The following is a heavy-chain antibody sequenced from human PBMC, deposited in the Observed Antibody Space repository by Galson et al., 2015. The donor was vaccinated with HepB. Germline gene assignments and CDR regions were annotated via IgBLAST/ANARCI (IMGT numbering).Heavy chain of an antibody. J-gene: IGHJ3*01. CDR3: AHSPSLGTFDV. V-gene: IGHV2-5*02. Sequence: PALVKPTQILTLTCTFPGFSLSTSGVSVGWIRQPPRKALEWLALSYWDDDQYYSPSLKSRLTITKDTSKNQVVLTMTNMGPVDTATYFCAHSPSLGTFDVWGQGTMFIVSS. CDR2: SYWDDDQ. D-gene: IGHD7-27*01. CDR1: GFSLSTSGVS.